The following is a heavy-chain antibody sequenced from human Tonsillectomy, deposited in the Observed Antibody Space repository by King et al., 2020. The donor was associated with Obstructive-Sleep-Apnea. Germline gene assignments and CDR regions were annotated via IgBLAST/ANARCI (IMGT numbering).Heavy chain of an antibody. CDR2: ISYDGKTK. V-gene: IGHV3-30*04. D-gene: IGHD2-2*01. Sequence: PASGFTFSNYAMYWVRQAPGKGLECVTIISYDGKTKNYADSVMGRFTISRDNSKNTLYLQMNSLRGEDTAMYYCARGTSWRAFDYWGQGTLVTVSS. CDR3: ARGTSWRAFDY. J-gene: IGHJ4*02. CDR1: GFTFSNYA.